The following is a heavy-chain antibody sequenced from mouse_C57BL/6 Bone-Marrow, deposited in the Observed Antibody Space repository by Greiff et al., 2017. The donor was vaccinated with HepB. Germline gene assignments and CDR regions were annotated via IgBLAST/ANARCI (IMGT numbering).Heavy chain of an antibody. Sequence: QVQLVESGPGLVAPSQSLSITCTVSGFSLTSYGVDWVRQSPGKGLEWLGVIWGVGSTNYNSALKSRLSISKDNSKSQVFLKMNSLQTDDTAMYYCAIIYYDYDGYYAMDYWGQGTSVTVSS. V-gene: IGHV2-6*01. D-gene: IGHD2-4*01. CDR1: GFSLTSYG. CDR2: IWGVGST. J-gene: IGHJ4*01. CDR3: AIIYYDYDGYYAMDY.